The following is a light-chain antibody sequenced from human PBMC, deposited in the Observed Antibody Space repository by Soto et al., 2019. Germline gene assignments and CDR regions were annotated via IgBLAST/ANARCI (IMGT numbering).Light chain of an antibody. CDR3: QHYDHLPPLS. Sequence: DIQMTQSPSSLSASVGDRVTITCQASQDIKNYFNWYQQKPGKPPNLMIYDASNLKTGVPSRFSGSGSGTHFTFTISSLQPEDIATYYCQHYDHLPPLSFGGGTKVEIK. CDR1: QDIKNY. J-gene: IGKJ4*01. CDR2: DAS. V-gene: IGKV1-33*01.